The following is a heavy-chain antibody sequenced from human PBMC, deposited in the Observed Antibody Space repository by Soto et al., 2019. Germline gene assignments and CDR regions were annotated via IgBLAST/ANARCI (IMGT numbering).Heavy chain of an antibody. CDR3: ARSIVVVISFDY. CDR2: INAGNGNT. J-gene: IGHJ4*02. CDR1: GYTFTSYA. Sequence: QVQLMQSGAEVKKPGASLKVSCKASGYTFTSYAMHWVRQAPGQRLEWMGWINAGNGNTKYSQKFQGRVNITRDTSALTAYMELSSMRSEDTAVYYCARSIVVVISFDYWGQGTLVTVSS. V-gene: IGHV1-3*01. D-gene: IGHD3-22*01.